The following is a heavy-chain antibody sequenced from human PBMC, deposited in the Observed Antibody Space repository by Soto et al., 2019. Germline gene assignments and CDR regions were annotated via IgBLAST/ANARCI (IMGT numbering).Heavy chain of an antibody. CDR2: IIPIFKTV. CDR1: GGTFSSYE. Sequence: ASVKVSCKASGGTFSSYEISWVRQAPGQGLEWMGGIIPIFKTVNYARNFQGRVAITADESTRTAYMELSSLRSEDTAMYYCARKDFWRGYFEYWGQGTVVTVSS. CDR3: ARKDFWRGYFEY. D-gene: IGHD3-3*01. V-gene: IGHV1-69*13. J-gene: IGHJ4*02.